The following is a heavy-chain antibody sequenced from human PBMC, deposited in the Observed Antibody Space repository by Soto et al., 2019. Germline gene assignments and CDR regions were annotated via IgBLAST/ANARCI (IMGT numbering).Heavy chain of an antibody. CDR2: IYSGGST. D-gene: IGHD1-26*01. CDR3: ARGYPWPSDDAFDI. J-gene: IGHJ3*02. CDR1: GFTVSSNY. Sequence: PGGSLRLSCAASGFTVSSNYMSWVRQDPGQGLEWVSVIYSGGSTYYADSVQGRFTISRDNSKNTLYLQMNSLTAEDTAVYYCARGYPWPSDDAFDIWGQGTMVTVS. V-gene: IGHV3-53*01.